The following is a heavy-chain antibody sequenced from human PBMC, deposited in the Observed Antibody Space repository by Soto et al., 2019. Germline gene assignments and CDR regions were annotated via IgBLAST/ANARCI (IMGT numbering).Heavy chain of an antibody. Sequence: GASVKVSCKASGGTFSSYAISWVRQAPGQGLEWMGGIIPIFGTANYAQKFQGRVTITGDESTSTAYMELSSLRSEDKAVYYCARNKTISDYYYRIDVSGQGSSFTV. CDR3: ARNKTISDYYYRIDV. V-gene: IGHV1-69*13. CDR1: GGTFSSYA. CDR2: IIPIFGTA. J-gene: IGHJ6*02.